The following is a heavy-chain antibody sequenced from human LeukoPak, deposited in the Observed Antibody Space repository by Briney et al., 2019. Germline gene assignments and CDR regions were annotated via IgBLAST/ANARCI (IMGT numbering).Heavy chain of an antibody. CDR2: IYTSGST. CDR3: ARGLHTRSSGRRFDVFEI. D-gene: IGHD6-6*01. J-gene: IGHJ3*02. CDR1: GGSISSYY. Sequence: SETLSLTCTVSGGSISSYYWSWIRQPAGKGLEWIGRIYTSGSTNYNPSLKSRVTISVDTSKNQFSLRLTSVTAADTAVYYCARGLHTRSSGRRFDVFEIWGQGTMVTVSS. V-gene: IGHV4-4*07.